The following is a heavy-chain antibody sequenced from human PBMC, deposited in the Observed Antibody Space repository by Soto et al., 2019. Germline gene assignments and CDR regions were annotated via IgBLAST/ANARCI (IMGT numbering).Heavy chain of an antibody. CDR1: GFTFSSYS. J-gene: IGHJ4*02. Sequence: GGSLRLSCAASGFTFSSYSMNWVRQAPGKGLEWVSSISSSSSYIYYADSVKGRFTISRDNAKNSLYLQMNSLRAEDTAVYYCARDVGGGVTTLDYWGQGTLVTVSS. CDR3: ARDVGGGVTTLDY. V-gene: IGHV3-21*01. D-gene: IGHD4-17*01. CDR2: ISSSSSYI.